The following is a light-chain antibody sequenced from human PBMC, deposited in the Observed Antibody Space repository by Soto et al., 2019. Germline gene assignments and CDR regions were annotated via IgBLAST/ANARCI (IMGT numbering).Light chain of an antibody. CDR1: QSVKTN. Sequence: EIVMTQSPATLSVSPGERATLSCRASQSVKTNLAWYQQKPGQAPRLLIYETSNRATGIPDRFSGSGSGTDFTLNITRLEPEDSAVYYCLQHSGTSPKTFGQGTKVDIK. V-gene: IGKV3D-20*02. CDR2: ETS. CDR3: LQHSGTSPKT. J-gene: IGKJ1*01.